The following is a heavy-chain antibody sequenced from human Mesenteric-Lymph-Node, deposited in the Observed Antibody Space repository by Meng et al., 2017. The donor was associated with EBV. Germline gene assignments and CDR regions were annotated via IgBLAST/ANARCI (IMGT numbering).Heavy chain of an antibody. CDR2: IIPLFSTT. CDR1: GGTFSRFA. V-gene: IGHV1-69*01. D-gene: IGHD5-24*01. CDR3: AISDGWDIS. Sequence: VQMWQYGAKVKKHRSSVKVSCKASGGTFSRFAIHWVRLAPGQGLEWMAGIIPLFSTTNYAQNFQGRVTITADASTSTAYMEVSSLRSDDTAVYYCAISDGWDISWGQGTLVTVSS. J-gene: IGHJ5*02.